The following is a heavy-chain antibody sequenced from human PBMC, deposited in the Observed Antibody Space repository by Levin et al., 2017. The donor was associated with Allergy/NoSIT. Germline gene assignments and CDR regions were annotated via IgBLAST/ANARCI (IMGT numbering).Heavy chain of an antibody. CDR3: ARDIPGGSFGL. CDR2: ICYGGST. V-gene: IGHV4-59*01. Sequence: ASQTLSLTCTVSGGSISSYCWNWLRQPPGKRPEWLGYICYGGSTNYNPSLKSRVTISVDTSKNQFSLKLTSVTAADTAVYYCARDIPGGSFGLWGRGTLVTVSS. CDR1: GGSISSYC. J-gene: IGHJ2*01. D-gene: IGHD1-26*01.